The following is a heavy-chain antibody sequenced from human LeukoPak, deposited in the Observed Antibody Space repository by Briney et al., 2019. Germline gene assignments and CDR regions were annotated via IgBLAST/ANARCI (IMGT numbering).Heavy chain of an antibody. V-gene: IGHV3-30-3*01. Sequence: GGSLRLSCAASGFTFSSYAMHCVRQAPGKGLEWVAVISYDGSNKYYADSVKGRFTISRDNSKNTLYLQMNSLRAEDTAVYYCARLAGTSRGDFDYWGQGTLVTVSS. D-gene: IGHD6-13*01. J-gene: IGHJ4*02. CDR3: ARLAGTSRGDFDY. CDR2: ISYDGSNK. CDR1: GFTFSSYA.